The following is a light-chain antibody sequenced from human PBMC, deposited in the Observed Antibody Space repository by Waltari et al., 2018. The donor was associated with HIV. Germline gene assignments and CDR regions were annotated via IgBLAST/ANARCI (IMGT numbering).Light chain of an antibody. CDR3: QQYYSTPLT. Sequence: DIVMTQSPDSLVVSLGERATINCKSSQCVLYSSNNKNYLAWYQQKLGQPPKLLIYWASTRESGVPDRFSGSGSGTDFTLTISSLQAEDVAVYYCQQYYSTPLTFGQGTKVEIK. V-gene: IGKV4-1*01. CDR2: WAS. CDR1: QCVLYSSNNKNY. J-gene: IGKJ1*01.